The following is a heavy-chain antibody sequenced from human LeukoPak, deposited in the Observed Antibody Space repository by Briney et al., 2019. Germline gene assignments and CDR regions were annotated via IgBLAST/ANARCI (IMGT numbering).Heavy chain of an antibody. D-gene: IGHD2-15*01. V-gene: IGHV3-49*04. Sequence: GGSLRLSCTASGFTFGDYAMSWVRQAPGKGLEWVGFIRSKAYGGTTEYAASVKGRFTISRDDSKSIAYLQMNSLKTEDTAVYSCPRIFSRVRRYFDYWAQGPLVTVPS. J-gene: IGHJ4*02. CDR1: GFTFGDYA. CDR3: PRIFSRVRRYFDY. CDR2: IRSKAYGGTT.